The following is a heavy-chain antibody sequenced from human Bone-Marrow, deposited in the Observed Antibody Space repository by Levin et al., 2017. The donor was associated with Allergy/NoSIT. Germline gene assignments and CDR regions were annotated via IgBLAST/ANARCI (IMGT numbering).Heavy chain of an antibody. Sequence: SETLSLTCAVYGGSFSGYYWSWIRQPPGKGLEWIGEINHSGSTNYNPSLKSRVTISVDTSKNQFSLKLSSVTAADTAVYYCARGLPIAAAGTVLNYWGQGTLVTVSS. CDR2: INHSGST. J-gene: IGHJ4*02. D-gene: IGHD6-13*01. CDR1: GGSFSGYY. CDR3: ARGLPIAAAGTVLNY. V-gene: IGHV4-34*01.